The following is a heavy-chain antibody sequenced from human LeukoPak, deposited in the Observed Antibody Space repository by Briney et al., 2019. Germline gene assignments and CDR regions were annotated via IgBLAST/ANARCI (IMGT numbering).Heavy chain of an antibody. CDR2: INHSGST. CDR3: AGWSEGYCSSTSCYHWFDP. CDR1: GGSFSGYY. J-gene: IGHJ5*02. V-gene: IGHV4-34*01. D-gene: IGHD2-2*01. Sequence: SETLSLTCAVYGGSFSGYYWSWIRQPPGKGLEWIGEINHSGSTNYNPSLKSRVTISVDTSKNQFSLKLSSVTAADTAVYYCAGWSEGYCSSTSCYHWFDPWGQGTLVTVSS.